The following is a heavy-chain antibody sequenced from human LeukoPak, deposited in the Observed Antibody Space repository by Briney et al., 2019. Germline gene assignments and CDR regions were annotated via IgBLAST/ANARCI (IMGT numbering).Heavy chain of an antibody. CDR3: ARDASGLDY. CDR2: IKEDGSQK. CDR1: GFAFSTFW. V-gene: IGHV3-7*04. D-gene: IGHD3-10*01. Sequence: GGSLRLSCAASGFAFSTFWMSWVRQAPVKGLEWVANIKEDGSQKYYMDSVKGRFTIYRDNDKNSLYLQMNSLRADDTALYYCARDASGLDYWGQGTLVTVSS. J-gene: IGHJ4*02.